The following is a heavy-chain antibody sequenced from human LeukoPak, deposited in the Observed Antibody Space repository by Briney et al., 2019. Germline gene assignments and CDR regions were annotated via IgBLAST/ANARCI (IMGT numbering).Heavy chain of an antibody. D-gene: IGHD1-26*01. V-gene: IGHV3-74*01. J-gene: IGHJ5*02. Sequence: GGSLRLSCAASGFTFSAYWMHWVRQAPGKGLVWVSRINTDGSRTTYADSVQGRFTISRDTAKNTLFLQMNSLRAEDTAVYYCAREAQVGGALQSWGQGALVTVSS. CDR2: INTDGSRT. CDR1: GFTFSAYW. CDR3: AREAQVGGALQS.